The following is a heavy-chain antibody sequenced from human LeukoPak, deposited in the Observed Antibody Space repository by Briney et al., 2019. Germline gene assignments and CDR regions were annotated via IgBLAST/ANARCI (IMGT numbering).Heavy chain of an antibody. V-gene: IGHV4-4*02. CDR3: ARAGGGTYYFDF. CDR1: GDSINSSNW. J-gene: IGHJ4*02. Sequence: SETLSLTCAVSGDSINSSNWWNWVRQPPGQGLEWIAEIYHSGNTNYNPSLKSRVTISLDKSKNQFSLKLTSMTAADTAVYFCARAGGGTYYFDFWGQGTLVTVSS. D-gene: IGHD1-26*01. CDR2: IYHSGNT.